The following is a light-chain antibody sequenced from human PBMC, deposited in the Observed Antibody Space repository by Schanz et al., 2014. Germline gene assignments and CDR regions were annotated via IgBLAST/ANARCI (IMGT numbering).Light chain of an antibody. CDR3: QSYDSSLSGPV. V-gene: IGLV2-14*01. J-gene: IGLJ2*01. Sequence: QSALTQPASMSGSPGQSITISCNGSSSDIGGYDYVSWYRQYPGKAPKLMIYDVFNRPSGVSHRFSGSKSGNTASLTISGLQAEDEADYYCQSYDSSLSGPVFGGGTKLTVL. CDR2: DVF. CDR1: SSDIGGYDY.